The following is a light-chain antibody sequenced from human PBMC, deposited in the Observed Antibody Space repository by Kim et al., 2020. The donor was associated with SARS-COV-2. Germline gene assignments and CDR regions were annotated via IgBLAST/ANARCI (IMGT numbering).Light chain of an antibody. CDR1: QSISSY. V-gene: IGKV1-39*01. Sequence: ASVGDRVTITCRASQSISSYLNWYQQKPGKAPKLLIYAASSLQSGVPSRFSGSGSGTDFTLTISSLQPEDFATYYCQQSYSTPFTFGHGTKVDIK. CDR3: QQSYSTPFT. J-gene: IGKJ3*01. CDR2: AAS.